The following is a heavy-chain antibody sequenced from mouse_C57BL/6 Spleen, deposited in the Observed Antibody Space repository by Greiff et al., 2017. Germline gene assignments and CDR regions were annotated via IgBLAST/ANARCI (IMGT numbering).Heavy chain of an antibody. CDR2: IFPGSGST. V-gene: IGHV1-75*01. CDR1: GYTFTDCY. Sequence: QVQLQQSGPELVKPGASVKISCKASGYTFTDCYINWVKQRPGQGLEWIGWIFPGSGSTYDNEKFKGKATLTVDKSSSTAYMLLSSLTSEDSAVYFCARRAIYDGYFYFDYWGQGTTLTVSS. CDR3: ARRAIYDGYFYFDY. D-gene: IGHD2-3*01. J-gene: IGHJ2*01.